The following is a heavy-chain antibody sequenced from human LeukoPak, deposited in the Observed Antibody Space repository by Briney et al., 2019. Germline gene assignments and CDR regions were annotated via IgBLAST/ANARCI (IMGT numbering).Heavy chain of an antibody. CDR3: ARDRSTGASAGTLYWFDP. V-gene: IGHV1-2*02. CDR2: INPNSGAT. J-gene: IGHJ5*02. Sequence: GASVKVSCKASAYTFTAYYIHWVRQAPGQGLEWMGWINPNSGATNYAQKLQGRVTMTRDTSISTAYMELSRLKSDDTAVYYCARDRSTGASAGTLYWFDPWGQGTLVTVSS. D-gene: IGHD6-13*01. CDR1: AYTFTAYY.